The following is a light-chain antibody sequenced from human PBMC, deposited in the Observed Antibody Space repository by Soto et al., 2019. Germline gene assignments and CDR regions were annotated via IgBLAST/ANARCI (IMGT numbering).Light chain of an antibody. CDR2: GVT. V-gene: IGLV2-23*02. J-gene: IGLJ1*01. Sequence: QSALTQPASVSGSPGQSITISCTGTSSDVGSFDLVSWYQQHPGNAPKVMIFGVTRRPSGVSNRFSGSKSGNTASLTISGLQAEDEAEYSCCSYAGTTSYVCGTGTKVTVL. CDR3: CSYAGTTSYV. CDR1: SSDVGSFDL.